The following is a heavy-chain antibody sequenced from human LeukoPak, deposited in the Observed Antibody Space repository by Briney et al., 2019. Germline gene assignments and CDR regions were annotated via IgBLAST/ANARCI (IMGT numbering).Heavy chain of an antibody. D-gene: IGHD6-13*01. J-gene: IGHJ4*02. Sequence: GGSLRLSCAASGFTFSSYTMIWVRQAPGKGLEWVSSISSTSTYIYYADSVKDRFTIHRDNAKNSLYLQMNSLRGEDTAVYYCAGMQYSSSWVAFDYWGQGTLVIVSS. V-gene: IGHV3-21*06. CDR3: AGMQYSSSWVAFDY. CDR1: GFTFSSYT. CDR2: ISSTSTYI.